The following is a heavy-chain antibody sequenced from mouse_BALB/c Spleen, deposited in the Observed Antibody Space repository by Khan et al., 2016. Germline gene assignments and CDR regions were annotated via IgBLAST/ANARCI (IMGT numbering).Heavy chain of an antibody. Sequence: EVTLLESGGGLVQPGGSLKLSCVASGFDFSRYWMGWVRQAPGKGLEWIGEINPDSSTINYTPSLKDKFIISRDNAKNTLYLQMSKVRSEDTALYDCARLHYYGRFAYWGQGTLVTVSA. J-gene: IGHJ3*01. CDR2: INPDSSTI. CDR1: GFDFSRYW. CDR3: ARLHYYGRFAY. V-gene: IGHV4-1*02. D-gene: IGHD1-2*01.